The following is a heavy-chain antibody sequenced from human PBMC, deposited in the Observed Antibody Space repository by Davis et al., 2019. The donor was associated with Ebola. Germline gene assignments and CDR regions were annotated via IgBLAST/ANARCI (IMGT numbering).Heavy chain of an antibody. D-gene: IGHD5-18*01. V-gene: IGHV1-58*02. CDR3: AAEDTAMAVYYYYYYAMDV. Sequence: SVKVSCKASGYTFTGYYMHWVRQAPGQGLEWIGWIVVGSGNTNYAQKFQERVIITRDMSTSTAYMELSSLRSEDTAVYYCAAEDTAMAVYYYYYYAMDVWGQGTTVTVSS. CDR1: GYTFTGYY. J-gene: IGHJ6*02. CDR2: IVVGSGNT.